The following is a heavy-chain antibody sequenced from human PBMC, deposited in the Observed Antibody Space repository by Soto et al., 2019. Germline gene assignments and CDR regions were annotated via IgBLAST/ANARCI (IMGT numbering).Heavy chain of an antibody. CDR3: ARGRYYYDFWSGYYYRARP. CDR2: MNPNSGNT. CDR1: GYTFTRFD. D-gene: IGHD3-3*01. V-gene: IGHV1-8*01. J-gene: IGHJ5*02. Sequence: GASVKGSCQASGYTFTRFDINWGRQGPGQRPDWMGWMNPNSGNTGYAQKFQGRVTMTRNTSISTAYMELSSLRSEDTAVYYCARGRYYYDFWSGYYYRARPWGQGTLVTVSS.